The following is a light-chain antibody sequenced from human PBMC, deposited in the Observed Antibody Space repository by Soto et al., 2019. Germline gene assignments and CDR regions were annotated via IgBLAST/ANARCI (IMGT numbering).Light chain of an antibody. CDR3: QQYSSSPAT. CDR2: GAS. J-gene: IGKJ2*01. Sequence: EFVLTQSPGTLSLSPGERATLSCRASQSVTSNYLAWYQQKPGQAPGLLIYGASSRATGIPDRFSGSGSGTDFTLTISRLEPEDFAVYYCQQYSSSPATFGQGTKLEIK. CDR1: QSVTSNY. V-gene: IGKV3-20*01.